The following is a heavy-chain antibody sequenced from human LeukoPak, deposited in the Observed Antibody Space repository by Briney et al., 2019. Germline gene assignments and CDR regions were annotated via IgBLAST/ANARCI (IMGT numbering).Heavy chain of an antibody. CDR1: GFTFSNYA. CDR3: ARSSGWQPDFDY. V-gene: IGHV3-33*01. Sequence: GGSLRLSCAASGFTFSNYAMHWVRQAPGKGLEWVAVIWYDGSNKYYADSVKGRFTISRDNSKNTLYLQMNSLRAEDTAVNYCARSSGWQPDFDYWGQGTLVTASS. CDR2: IWYDGSNK. J-gene: IGHJ4*02. D-gene: IGHD6-19*01.